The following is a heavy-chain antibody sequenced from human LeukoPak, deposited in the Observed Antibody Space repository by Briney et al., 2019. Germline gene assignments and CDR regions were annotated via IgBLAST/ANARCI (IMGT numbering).Heavy chain of an antibody. CDR2: IYYSGSI. J-gene: IGHJ4*02. V-gene: IGHV4-39*07. CDR3: ARDPTAVAGTGDFDY. Sequence: SETLSLTFTVSGGSISSSSYYWGWIRQPPGKGLEWIGSIYYSGSIYYNPSLKSRVTISVDTSKNQFSLKLSSVTAADTAVYYCARDPTAVAGTGDFDYWGQGTLVTVSS. CDR1: GGSISSSSYY. D-gene: IGHD6-19*01.